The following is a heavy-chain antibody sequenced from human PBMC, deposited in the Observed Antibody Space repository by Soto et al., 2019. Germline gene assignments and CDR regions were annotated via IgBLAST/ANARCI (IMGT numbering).Heavy chain of an antibody. V-gene: IGHV3-48*01. CDR3: ARDSEGIVVVPADMDV. CDR2: ISSSSSTI. J-gene: IGHJ6*04. CDR1: GFTFSSYS. D-gene: IGHD2-2*01. Sequence: GGSLRLSCAASGFTFSSYSMNWVRQAPGKGLEWVSYISSSSSTIYYADSVKGRFTISRDNAKNSLYLQMNSLRAEDTAVYYCARDSEGIVVVPADMDVWGKGTTVTVSS.